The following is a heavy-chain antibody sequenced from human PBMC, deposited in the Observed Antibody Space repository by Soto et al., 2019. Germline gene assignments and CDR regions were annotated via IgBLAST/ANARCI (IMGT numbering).Heavy chain of an antibody. V-gene: IGHV3-30*18. CDR1: GFTFSSYG. D-gene: IGHD6-19*01. CDR2: ISYDGSNK. J-gene: IGHJ4*02. CDR3: AKVRGWYTLLLFDY. Sequence: QVQLVESGGGVVQPGRSLRLSCAASGFTFSSYGMHWVRQAPGKGLEWVAVISYDGSNKYYADSVKGRFTISRDNSKNTLYLQMNSLRAEDTAVYYCAKVRGWYTLLLFDYWGQGTLVTVSS.